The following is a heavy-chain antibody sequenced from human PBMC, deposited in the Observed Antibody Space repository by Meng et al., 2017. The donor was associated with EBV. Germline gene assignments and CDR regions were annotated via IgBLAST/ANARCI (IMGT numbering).Heavy chain of an antibody. J-gene: IGHJ4*02. V-gene: IGHV1-2*06. CDR3: ARVGIAVAGTGDY. D-gene: IGHD6-19*01. CDR2: INPNSGGT. CDR1: GYPFTGYY. Sequence: GQLVQSGAEVKKPGASVKVSCKASGYPFTGYYMHWVRQAPGQGLEWMGRINPNSGGTNYAQKFQGRVTMTRDTSISTAYMELSRLRSDDTAVYYCARVGIAVAGTGDYWGQGTLVTVSS.